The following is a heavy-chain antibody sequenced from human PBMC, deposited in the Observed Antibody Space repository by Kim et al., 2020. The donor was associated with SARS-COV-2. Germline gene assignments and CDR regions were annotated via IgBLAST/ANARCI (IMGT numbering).Heavy chain of an antibody. CDR2: ISWNSGSI. CDR1: GFTFDDYA. Sequence: GGSLRLSCAASGFTFDDYAMHWVRQAPGKGLEWVSGISWNSGSIGYADSVKGRFTISRDNAKNSLYLQMNSLRAEDTALYYCAKMGIRGYSGYGDAFDIWGQGTMVTVSS. J-gene: IGHJ3*02. D-gene: IGHD5-12*01. V-gene: IGHV3-9*01. CDR3: AKMGIRGYSGYGDAFDI.